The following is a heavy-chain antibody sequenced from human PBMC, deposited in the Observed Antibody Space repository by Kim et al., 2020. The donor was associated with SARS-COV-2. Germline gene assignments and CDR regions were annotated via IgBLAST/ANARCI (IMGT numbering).Heavy chain of an antibody. CDR2: ISRTTGVT. CDR1: GFTFSRYA. J-gene: IGHJ6*02. D-gene: IGHD2-2*01. CDR3: GRYCSGTSCNDYYKYDYGLDV. V-gene: IGHV3-23*01. Sequence: GGSLRLSCAASGFTFSRYAMTWVRQAPGKGLEWVSAISRTTGVTHYADSVRGRFTISRDNSKNMLYLQMNSLRVEDTALYYCGRYCSGTSCNDYYKYDYGLDVWGQGTTVTVS.